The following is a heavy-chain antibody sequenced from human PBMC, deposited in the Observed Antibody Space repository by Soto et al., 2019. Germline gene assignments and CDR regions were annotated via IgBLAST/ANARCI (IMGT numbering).Heavy chain of an antibody. V-gene: IGHV1-3*01. CDR3: ARGPMVRGVISVSYYYYGMDV. J-gene: IGHJ6*02. CDR2: INAGNGNT. D-gene: IGHD3-10*01. Sequence: ASVKVSCKASGYTFTSYAMHWVRQAPGQRLEWMGWINAGNGNTKYSQKFQGRVTITRDTSASTAYMELSSLRSEDTAVYYCARGPMVRGVISVSYYYYGMDVWGQGTTVTSP. CDR1: GYTFTSYA.